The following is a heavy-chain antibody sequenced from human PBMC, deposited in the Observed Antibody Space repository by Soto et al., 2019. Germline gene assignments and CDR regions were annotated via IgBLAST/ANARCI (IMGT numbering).Heavy chain of an antibody. J-gene: IGHJ4*02. CDR1: GYTFTIYA. CDR2: INAGNGNT. V-gene: IGHV1-3*01. D-gene: IGHD2-21*02. CDR3: ARVTGPDLYYFDY. Sequence: ASVKLSCKASGYTFTIYAMHWVRQAPGQRLEWMGWINAGNGNTKYSQKFQGRVTITTDTSASTAYMELSSLRSEDTAVYYCARVTGPDLYYFDYWGQGTLVTVSS.